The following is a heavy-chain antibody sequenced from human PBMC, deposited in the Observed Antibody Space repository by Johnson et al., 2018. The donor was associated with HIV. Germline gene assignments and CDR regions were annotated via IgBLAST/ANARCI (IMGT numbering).Heavy chain of an antibody. CDR2: IYCGGTT. D-gene: IGHD2-15*01. V-gene: IGHV3-53*01. Sequence: VQLVESGGGLIQPGGSLRLSCAASGFPVSSPHISWVRQAPGKGLEWVTGIYCGGTTYHADPVKGRCTISRDNTKNPLYVQMNSLRAEDTAVYYCATGSVVVVAADGLLQLHDAFDIWGQGTMVTVSS. CDR3: ATGSVVVVAADGLLQLHDAFDI. J-gene: IGHJ3*02. CDR1: GFPVSSPH.